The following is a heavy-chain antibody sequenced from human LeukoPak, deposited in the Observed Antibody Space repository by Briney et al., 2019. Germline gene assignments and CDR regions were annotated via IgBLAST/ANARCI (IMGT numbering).Heavy chain of an antibody. D-gene: IGHD3-16*01. CDR2: ISAYNGNT. CDR1: GGTFSSYA. Sequence: ASVKVSCKASGGTFSSYAISWVRQAPGQGLEWMGWISAYNGNTNYAQKLQGRVTMTTDTSTSTAYMELRSLRSDDTAVYYCARDFGGLWVVNEAYFDYWGQGTLVTVSS. V-gene: IGHV1-18*01. CDR3: ARDFGGLWVVNEAYFDY. J-gene: IGHJ4*02.